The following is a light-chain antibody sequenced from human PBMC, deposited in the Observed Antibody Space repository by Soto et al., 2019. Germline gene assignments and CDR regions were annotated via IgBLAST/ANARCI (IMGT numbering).Light chain of an antibody. J-gene: IGLJ2*01. V-gene: IGLV2-14*01. CDR1: SSDVGGYNY. CDR2: EVS. CDR3: SSYTSSSTLV. Sequence: QSALTQPASVSGSPGQSITISCTGSSSDVGGYNYVSWYQQHPGKAPKLMIYEVSNRPSGISNSFSGSKSGNTASLTLSGLQAEDEADYYCSSYTSSSTLVFGGGTKLTVL.